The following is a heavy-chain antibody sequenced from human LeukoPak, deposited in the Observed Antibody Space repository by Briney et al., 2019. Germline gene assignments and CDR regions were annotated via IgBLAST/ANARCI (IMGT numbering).Heavy chain of an antibody. CDR2: IYYSGST. CDR1: GGSISSYY. D-gene: IGHD6-6*01. V-gene: IGHV4-59*01. J-gene: IGHJ6*04. CDR3: ARFEYSSSSGLDV. Sequence: SETLSLTCTGSGGSISSYYWSWIRQPPGKGLECVGYIYYSGSTNYNPSHKSRVTISVDTSKTQSSLKLSSVTAADTAVYYCARFEYSSSSGLDVWGKGTTVTVSS.